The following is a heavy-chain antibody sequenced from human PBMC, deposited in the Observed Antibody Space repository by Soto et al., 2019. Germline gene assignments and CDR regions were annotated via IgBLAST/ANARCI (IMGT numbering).Heavy chain of an antibody. D-gene: IGHD6-13*01. V-gene: IGHV1-2*04. CDR1: GXTFAGYY. J-gene: IGHJ5*02. CDR3: ARLAAAGTYWFDP. Sequence: ASVKVSCKASGXTFAGYYTHWVRQAPGQGLEWMGWINPNSGGTNYAQKFQGWVTMTRDTSISTAYMELSRLRSDDTAVYYCARLAAAGTYWFDPWGQGTLVTVSS. CDR2: INPNSGGT.